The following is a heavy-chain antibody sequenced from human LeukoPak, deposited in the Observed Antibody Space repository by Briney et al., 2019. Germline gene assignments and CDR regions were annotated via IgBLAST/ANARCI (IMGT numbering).Heavy chain of an antibody. V-gene: IGHV1-2*02. CDR3: ARDITLLTMYSGTYPPYGLDV. D-gene: IGHD1-26*01. J-gene: IGHJ6*02. CDR2: INPNSGGT. CDR1: GYTFTGYY. Sequence: ASVKVSCKASGYTFTGYYIHWVRQAPGQGLEWMGWINPNSGGTTYTQKFQGRVTMARDTSISTVYMELSSLTSDDTAVFYCARDITLLTMYSGTYPPYGLDVWGQGTTVTVSS.